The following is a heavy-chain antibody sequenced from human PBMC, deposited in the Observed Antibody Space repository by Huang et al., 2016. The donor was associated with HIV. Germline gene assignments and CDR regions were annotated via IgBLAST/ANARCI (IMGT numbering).Heavy chain of an antibody. D-gene: IGHD2-2*01. CDR3: ARHMDCSSSSCLAGGHERGPFDM. J-gene: IGHJ3*02. V-gene: IGHV4-39*01. Sequence: QLQLQESGPGLVKPSETLSLTCSVSGGSIRSSSYYWGWIRQPPGKGLGWIGRINYGGSTFYNPSLKRRVTISVDTSKNQFSLRLSSVTAADTSVYYCARHMDCSSSSCLAGGHERGPFDMWGQGTMVTVSS. CDR1: GGSIRSSSYY. CDR2: INYGGST.